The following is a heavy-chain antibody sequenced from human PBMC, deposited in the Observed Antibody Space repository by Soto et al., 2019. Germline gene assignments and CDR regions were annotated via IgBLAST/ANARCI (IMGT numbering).Heavy chain of an antibody. D-gene: IGHD6-19*01. CDR2: ISGSGGST. V-gene: IGHV3-23*01. CDR3: AKDPYSSGWYPTVWFDP. CDR1: GFTFSSYA. Sequence: ESGGGLVQPGGSLRLSCAASGFTFSSYAMSWVRQAPGKGLEWVSAISGSGGSTYYADSVKGRFTISRDNSKNTLYLQMNSLRAEDTAVYYCAKDPYSSGWYPTVWFDPWGQGTLVTVSS. J-gene: IGHJ5*02.